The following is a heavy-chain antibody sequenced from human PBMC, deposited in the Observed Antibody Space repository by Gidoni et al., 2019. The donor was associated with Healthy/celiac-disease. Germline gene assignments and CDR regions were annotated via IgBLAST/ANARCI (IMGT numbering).Heavy chain of an antibody. CDR1: GFTFSSYE. D-gene: IGHD3-3*01. CDR3: ARTALRDDFWSGSHFAPFDY. V-gene: IGHV3-48*03. CDR2: ISSSGSTI. J-gene: IGHJ4*02. Sequence: EVQLVESGGGLVQPGGSLRLSCAASGFTFSSYEMNWVRQAPGKGLEWVSYISSSGSTIYYADSVKGRFTISRDNAKNSLYLQMNSLRAEDTAVYYCARTALRDDFWSGSHFAPFDYWGQGTLVTVSS.